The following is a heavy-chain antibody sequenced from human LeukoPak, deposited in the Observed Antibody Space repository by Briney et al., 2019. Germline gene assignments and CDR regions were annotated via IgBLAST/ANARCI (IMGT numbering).Heavy chain of an antibody. Sequence: SETLSLTCGVSGESFSGYYWTWVRQLPGKGLEWIGEINDSGSTHYTPSLQSRVTISKDTSRNQFSLKLSSLTAADTAVYYCATTARLETLRNPVSPGGDWGPGTLVTVSS. J-gene: IGHJ4*02. CDR1: GESFSGYY. D-gene: IGHD3-16*01. CDR3: ATTARLETLRNPVSPGGD. CDR2: INDSGST. V-gene: IGHV4-34*01.